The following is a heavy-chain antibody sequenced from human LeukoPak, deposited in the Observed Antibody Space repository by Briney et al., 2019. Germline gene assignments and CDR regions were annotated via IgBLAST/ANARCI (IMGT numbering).Heavy chain of an antibody. V-gene: IGHV4-39*07. D-gene: IGHD1-26*01. CDR1: GGSISSSSYY. CDR3: ARDPRFYSGSNYGYFDY. Sequence: SSETLSLTCTVSGGSISSSSYYWGWIRQPPGKGLEWIGSIYYSGSTYYNPSLKSRVTISVDTSKNQFSLKLSSVTAADTAVYYCARDPRFYSGSNYGYFDYWGQGTLVTVSS. J-gene: IGHJ4*02. CDR2: IYYSGST.